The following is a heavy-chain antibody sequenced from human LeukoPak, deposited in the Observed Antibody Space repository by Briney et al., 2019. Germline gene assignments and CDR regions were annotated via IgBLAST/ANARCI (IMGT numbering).Heavy chain of an antibody. CDR2: ISSSRSTI. CDR1: GFTFSSYS. CDR3: AREKRKQQLVRVGYFDL. D-gene: IGHD6-13*01. Sequence: GGSLRLSCAASGFTFSSYSMNWVRQAPGKGLEWVSYISSSRSTIYYADSVKGRFTISRDNAKNSLYLQMNSLRAKDTAVYYCAREKRKQQLVRVGYFDLWGRGTLATVSS. V-gene: IGHV3-48*01. J-gene: IGHJ2*01.